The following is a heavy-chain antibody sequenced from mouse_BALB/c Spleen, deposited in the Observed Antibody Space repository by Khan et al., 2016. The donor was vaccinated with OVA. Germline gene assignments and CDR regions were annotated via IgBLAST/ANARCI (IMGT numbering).Heavy chain of an antibody. CDR1: GFSLTTYG. V-gene: IGHV2-3*01. D-gene: IGHD2-1*01. J-gene: IGHJ4*01. Sequence: VQLQESGPGLVAPSQSLSITCTVSGFSLTTYGVSWVRQPPGKGLEWLGVIWGDGSTNYHSARISRLTISQDNSKSQVFFKTNSLQPDDTGTHYGSKQTHGTLYAMDYWGQGTSVTVSS. CDR2: IWGDGST. CDR3: SKQTHGTLYAMDY.